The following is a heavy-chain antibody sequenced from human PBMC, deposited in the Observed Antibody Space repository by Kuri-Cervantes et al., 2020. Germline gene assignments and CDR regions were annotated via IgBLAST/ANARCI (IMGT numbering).Heavy chain of an antibody. CDR2: ISAYNDNT. CDR1: GYTFTSYG. D-gene: IGHD3-10*01. V-gene: IGHV1-18*01. Sequence: ASVKVSCKASGYTFTSYGISWVRQAPGQGLEWMGWISAYNDNTIYAQKLQGRVTMTTDTSTSTAYMGLRSLRSDDTAVYYCASGYGSGSYYNAPGYWGQGTLVTVSS. J-gene: IGHJ4*02. CDR3: ASGYGSGSYYNAPGY.